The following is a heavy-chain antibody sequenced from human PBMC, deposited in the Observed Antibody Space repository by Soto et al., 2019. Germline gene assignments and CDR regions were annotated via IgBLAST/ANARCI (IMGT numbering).Heavy chain of an antibody. CDR3: ARDPRYNWNDVLGGTGLESSYGMDV. J-gene: IGHJ6*02. Sequence: GASVKVSCKASGGTFSSYAISWVRQAPGQGLEWMGGIIPIFGTANYAQKFQGRVTITADESTSTAYMELSSLRSEDTAVYYCARDPRYNWNDVLGGTGLESSYGMDVWGQGTTVTVSS. D-gene: IGHD1-1*01. V-gene: IGHV1-69*13. CDR1: GGTFSSYA. CDR2: IIPIFGTA.